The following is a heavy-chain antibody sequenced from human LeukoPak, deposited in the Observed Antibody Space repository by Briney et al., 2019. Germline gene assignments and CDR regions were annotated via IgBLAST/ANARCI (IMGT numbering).Heavy chain of an antibody. CDR2: VYSGGST. Sequence: PGGSLRLSCAASGFTVSSDHMSWVRQAPGKGLEWVSAVYSGGSTYYADSVKGRFTISRDNSKNTLYLQMNSLRAEDTAVYYCARGGSGTYYSFDYWSQGTLVTVSS. V-gene: IGHV3-66*02. CDR1: GFTVSSDH. CDR3: ARGGSGTYYSFDY. J-gene: IGHJ4*02. D-gene: IGHD1-26*01.